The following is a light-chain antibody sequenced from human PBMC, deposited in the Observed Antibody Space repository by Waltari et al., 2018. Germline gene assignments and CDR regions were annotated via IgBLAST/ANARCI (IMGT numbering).Light chain of an antibody. CDR1: SSDVGGYDF. Sequence: QSALTQPASVSGSPGQSFTISCTGASSDVGGYDFVSWYQHHPGKSPKLMIYDVSYRPSGVSDRFSGSKSGITASLTISGLQADDEADYYCNSYTTSGPVFGGGTKLTVL. J-gene: IGLJ3*02. CDR2: DVS. V-gene: IGLV2-14*01. CDR3: NSYTTSGPV.